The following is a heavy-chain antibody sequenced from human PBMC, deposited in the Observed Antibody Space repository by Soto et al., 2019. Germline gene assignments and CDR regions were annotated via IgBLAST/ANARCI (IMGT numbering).Heavy chain of an antibody. CDR3: ARDGPPYGSGSYSRSSKPLYMDV. J-gene: IGHJ6*03. D-gene: IGHD3-10*01. CDR1: GGTFSSYT. Sequence: ASVKVSCKASGGTFSSYTISWVRQAPGQGLEWMGRIIPILGIANYAQKFQGRVTITADKSTSTAYMELSSLRSEDTAVYYCARDGPPYGSGSYSRSSKPLYMDVWGKGTTVTVSS. V-gene: IGHV1-69*04. CDR2: IIPILGIA.